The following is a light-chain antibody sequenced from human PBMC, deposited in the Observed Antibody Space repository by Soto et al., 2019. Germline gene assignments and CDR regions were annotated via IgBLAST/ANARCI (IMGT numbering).Light chain of an antibody. V-gene: IGKV1-8*01. Sequence: AIRMTQSPSSFSASTRDRVTITCRASRDIGTYLAWYQQRPGSAPKLLINAASTLQSGVPSRFSGSGSGTDFTLTISCLQSEDFASSYYSLPRTFGQGTKVDIK. CDR3: SLPRT. J-gene: IGKJ1*01. CDR2: AAS. CDR1: RDIGTY.